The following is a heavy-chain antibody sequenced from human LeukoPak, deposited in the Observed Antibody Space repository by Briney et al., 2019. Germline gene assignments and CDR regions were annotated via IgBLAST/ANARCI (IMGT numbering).Heavy chain of an antibody. J-gene: IGHJ4*02. Sequence: ASVKVSCKASGYTFTSYGINWVRRAPGQGLEWMGWVSGYNGDTNYVQKIQARVTMTTDTSTSTAYMELRSLRSDDTAVYYCARGGPHGSGSSDYWGQGTLVTVSS. CDR3: ARGGPHGSGSSDY. CDR2: VSGYNGDT. V-gene: IGHV1-18*01. D-gene: IGHD3-10*01. CDR1: GYTFTSYG.